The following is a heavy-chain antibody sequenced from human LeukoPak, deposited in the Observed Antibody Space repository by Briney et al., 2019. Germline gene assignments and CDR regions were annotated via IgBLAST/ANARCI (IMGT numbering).Heavy chain of an antibody. CDR3: AKATKDYYDSGSYYPLY. J-gene: IGHJ4*02. CDR2: ISYDGSNK. Sequence: GGSLRLSCAASGFTFSSYAMHWVRQAPGKGLEWVAVISYDGSNKYYADSVKGRFTISRDNSKNTLYLQMNSLRAEDTAVYYCAKATKDYYDSGSYYPLYWGQGTLVTVSS. V-gene: IGHV3-30-3*01. CDR1: GFTFSSYA. D-gene: IGHD3-10*01.